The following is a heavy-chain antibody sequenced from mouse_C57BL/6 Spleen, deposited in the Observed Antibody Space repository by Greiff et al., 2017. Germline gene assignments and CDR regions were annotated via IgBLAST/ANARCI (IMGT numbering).Heavy chain of an antibody. CDR3: ARTSNYNCAMDY. V-gene: IGHV1-82*01. CDR1: GYAFSSSW. J-gene: IGHJ4*01. Sequence: QVQLQQSGPELVKPGASVKISCKASGYAFSSSWMNWVKQRPGKGLEWIGRIYPGDGDTNYNGKFKGKATLTADKSSSTAYMQLSSLTSEDSAVYICARTSNYNCAMDYWGQGTSGTVSS. CDR2: IYPGDGDT. D-gene: IGHD2-5*01.